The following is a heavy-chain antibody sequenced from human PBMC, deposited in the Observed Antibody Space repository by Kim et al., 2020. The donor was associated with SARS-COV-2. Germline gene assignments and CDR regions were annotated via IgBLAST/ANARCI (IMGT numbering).Heavy chain of an antibody. J-gene: IGHJ4*02. CDR3: ARGGYSYGYNTYYFDY. CDR1: GGTFSSYA. Sequence: SVKVSCKASGGTFSSYAISWVRQAPGQGLEWMGGIIPIFGTANYAQKFQGRVTITADESTSTAYMELSSLRSEDTAVYYCARGGYSYGYNTYYFDYWGQGTLVTVSS. D-gene: IGHD5-18*01. CDR2: IIPIFGTA. V-gene: IGHV1-69*13.